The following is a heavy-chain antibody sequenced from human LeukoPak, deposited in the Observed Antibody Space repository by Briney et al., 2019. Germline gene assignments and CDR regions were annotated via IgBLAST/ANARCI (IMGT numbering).Heavy chain of an antibody. CDR1: GFTFSSYA. CDR2: ISGSGGST. J-gene: IGHJ1*01. Sequence: GGSLRLSCAASGFTFSSYAMSWVRRAPGKGLEWVSAISGSGGSTYYADSVKGRFTISRDNSKNTLYLQMNSLRAEDTAVYYCAKSQDDYGDSRDFQHWGQGTLVTVSS. V-gene: IGHV3-23*01. D-gene: IGHD4-17*01. CDR3: AKSQDDYGDSRDFQH.